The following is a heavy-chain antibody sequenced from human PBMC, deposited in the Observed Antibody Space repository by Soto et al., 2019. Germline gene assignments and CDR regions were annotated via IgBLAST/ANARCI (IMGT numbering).Heavy chain of an antibody. V-gene: IGHV4-30-2*01. CDR2: IYHSGST. Sequence: SETLSLTCAVSGGSISSGGYSWSWIRQPPGKGLEWIGYIYHSGSTYYNPSLKSRVTISVDRSKNQFSLKLSSVTAADTAVYYCDRGTDYDSSGYTFDPWGQGTLVTVYS. CDR1: GGSISSGGYS. CDR3: DRGTDYDSSGYTFDP. J-gene: IGHJ5*02. D-gene: IGHD3-22*01.